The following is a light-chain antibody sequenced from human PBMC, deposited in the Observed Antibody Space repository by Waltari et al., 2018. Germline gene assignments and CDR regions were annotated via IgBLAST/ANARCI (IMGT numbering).Light chain of an antibody. V-gene: IGKV1-39*01. Sequence: DIQMTQSPSSLSASVGDRVTITCRASQSISIYVNWYQQKPGKAPNLVIYAASSLQSGVPSRFSGSGSGTDFSLTISSLQPGDFATYYCQQSFTTPQNTFGQGTRLEIK. CDR3: QQSFTTPQNT. CDR1: QSISIY. CDR2: AAS. J-gene: IGKJ2*01.